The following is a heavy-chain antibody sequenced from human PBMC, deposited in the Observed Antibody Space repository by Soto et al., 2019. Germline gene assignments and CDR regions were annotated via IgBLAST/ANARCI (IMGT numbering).Heavy chain of an antibody. D-gene: IGHD5-12*01. CDR2: IYYSGST. Sequence: SETLSLTCSVSGASISSGDNYWSWIRQPPGKGLEWIGSIYYSGSTYYSPSLKRRLTIPVDTSKNQISLKVNSVTAADTAVYYCARGDGYNSAFDYWGQGALVTVSS. CDR1: GASISSGDNY. J-gene: IGHJ4*02. CDR3: ARGDGYNSAFDY. V-gene: IGHV4-30-4*01.